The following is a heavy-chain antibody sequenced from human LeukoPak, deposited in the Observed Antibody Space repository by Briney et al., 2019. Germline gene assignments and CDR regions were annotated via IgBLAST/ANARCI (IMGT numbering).Heavy chain of an antibody. V-gene: IGHV3-30*03. Sequence: GRSLRLSCAASGFTFSSYGMHWVRQAPGKGLEWVAVISYDGSNKYYADSVKGRFTISRDNSKNTLYLQMNSLRAEDTAVYYCARALAVAGVFDYWGQGTLVTVSS. D-gene: IGHD6-19*01. J-gene: IGHJ4*02. CDR2: ISYDGSNK. CDR3: ARALAVAGVFDY. CDR1: GFTFSSYG.